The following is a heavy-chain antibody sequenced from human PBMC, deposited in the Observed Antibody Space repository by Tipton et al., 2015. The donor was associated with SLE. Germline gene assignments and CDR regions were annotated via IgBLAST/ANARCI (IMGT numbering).Heavy chain of an antibody. J-gene: IGHJ6*02. CDR2: IDQDGSEK. D-gene: IGHD2-15*01. CDR3: AKILVPRILSHYYGMDV. V-gene: IGHV3-7*03. CDR1: GFRFSSYW. Sequence: GSLRLSCAASGFRFSSYWMSWVRQAPGKGLEWVASIDQDGSEKYSVDSVKGRFTISRDNAKNSLYLQMNNLRAEDTALYYCAKILVPRILSHYYGMDVWGQGTTVTVSS.